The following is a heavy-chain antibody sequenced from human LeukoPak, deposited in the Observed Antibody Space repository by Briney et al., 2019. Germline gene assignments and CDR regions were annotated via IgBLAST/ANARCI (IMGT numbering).Heavy chain of an antibody. D-gene: IGHD1-1*01. CDR2: INPNSGGT. CDR3: ARVSRTNWNDDILDY. CDR1: GYTFTGYY. Sequence: ASVKVSCKASGYTFTGYYMHWVRQAPGQGLEWVGWINPNSGGTNYAQKFQGRVTMTRDTSISTAYMGLSRLRSDDTAVYYCARVSRTNWNDDILDYWGQGTLVTVSS. J-gene: IGHJ4*02. V-gene: IGHV1-2*02.